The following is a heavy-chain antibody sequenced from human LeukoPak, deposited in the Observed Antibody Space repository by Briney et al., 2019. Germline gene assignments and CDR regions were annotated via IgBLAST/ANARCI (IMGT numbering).Heavy chain of an antibody. CDR2: ISVTGNII. V-gene: IGHV3-23*01. CDR3: AKDSANWGRHYDY. D-gene: IGHD7-27*01. Sequence: PGGSLRLSCAASGSTFSNYAMHWVRQAPGKGLEWVSGISVTGNIIYYADAVKGRFTISRDNSKNTVYLQMNTLRAEDTAIYYCAKDSANWGRHYDYWGQGTLVTVSS. J-gene: IGHJ4*02. CDR1: GSTFSNYA.